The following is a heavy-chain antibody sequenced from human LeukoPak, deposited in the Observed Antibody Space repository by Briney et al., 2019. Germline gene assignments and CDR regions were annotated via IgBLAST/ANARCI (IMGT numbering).Heavy chain of an antibody. CDR1: GGSFSGYY. Sequence: SETLSLTCAVYGGSFSGYYWSWLRQPPGKGLEWIGEINHSGSTNYNPSLKSRVTISVDTSKNQFSLTLSSVTAADTAVYYCARGPLRDFWSGYSSYYFDYWGQGTLVTVSS. J-gene: IGHJ4*02. D-gene: IGHD3-3*01. CDR3: ARGPLRDFWSGYSSYYFDY. CDR2: INHSGST. V-gene: IGHV4-34*01.